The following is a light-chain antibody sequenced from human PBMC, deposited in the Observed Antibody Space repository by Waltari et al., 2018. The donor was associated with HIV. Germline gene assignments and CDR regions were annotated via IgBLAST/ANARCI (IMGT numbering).Light chain of an antibody. CDR3: QSYDNSLSGLV. J-gene: IGLJ3*02. Sequence: QSVLTQPPSVSGAPGQRVSISCPGSSSNIGAGSDVHSYQQLPETAPKLLIYRNNHRPSGVPDRFSGSKSGTSASLAITVLQPEDEADYYCQSYDNSLSGLVFGGGTKLTVL. CDR2: RNN. CDR1: SSNIGAGSD. V-gene: IGLV1-40*01.